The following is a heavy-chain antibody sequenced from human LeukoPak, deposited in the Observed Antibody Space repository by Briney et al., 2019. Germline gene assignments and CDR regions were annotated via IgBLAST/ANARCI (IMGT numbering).Heavy chain of an antibody. CDR3: AKDGLQSSEWLPPLNY. D-gene: IGHD3-3*01. V-gene: IGHV4-34*01. J-gene: IGHJ4*02. CDR1: GGSFSGYY. Sequence: KSSETLSLTCAVYGGSFSGYYWSWIRQPPGKGLEWIGEINHSGSTNYNPSLKSRVTISVDTSKNQFSLKLSSVTAADTATYYCAKDGLQSSEWLPPLNYWGQGTLVTVSS. CDR2: INHSGST.